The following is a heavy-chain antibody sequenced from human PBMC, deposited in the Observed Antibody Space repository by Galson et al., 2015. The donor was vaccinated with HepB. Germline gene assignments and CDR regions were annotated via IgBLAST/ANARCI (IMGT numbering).Heavy chain of an antibody. V-gene: IGHV3-23*01. CDR1: GFTFSSYA. CDR3: AKPPGRYSGTCALVEN. J-gene: IGHJ4*02. CDR2: ISGSGDST. D-gene: IGHD1-26*01. Sequence: SLRLSCAASGFTFSSYAMTWVRQTPGKGLEWLSGISGSGDSTYYADSVKGRFTISRDNTKSTLYLQMNSLRAEDTAIYYCAKPPGRYSGTCALVENWGQGTLVTVSS.